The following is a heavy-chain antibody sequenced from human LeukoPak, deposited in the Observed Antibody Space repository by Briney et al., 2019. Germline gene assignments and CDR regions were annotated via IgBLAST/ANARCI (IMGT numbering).Heavy chain of an antibody. CDR3: ARDIAAAGTGFDY. V-gene: IGHV3-30*04. CDR2: ISYDGSNK. J-gene: IGHJ4*02. Sequence: GRSLRLSCAASGFTFSSYAMLWVRQAPGKGLEWVAVISYDGSNKYYADSVKGRFTISRDNSKNTLYLQMNSLRAEDTAVYYCARDIAAAGTGFDYWGQGTL. CDR1: GFTFSSYA. D-gene: IGHD6-13*01.